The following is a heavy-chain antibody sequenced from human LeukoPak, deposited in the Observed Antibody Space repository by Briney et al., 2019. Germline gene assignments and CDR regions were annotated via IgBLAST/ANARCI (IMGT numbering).Heavy chain of an antibody. J-gene: IGHJ4*02. CDR2: IYYSGST. Sequence: SETLSLTCTVSGGSISSGDYYWSWIRQPPGKGLEWIGYIYYSGSTYYNPSLKSRVTISVDTSKNQFSLKLSSVTAADTAVYNCARDGDSSGWTRSDYWGQGTLVTVSS. CDR1: GGSISSGDYY. V-gene: IGHV4-30-4*01. D-gene: IGHD6-19*01. CDR3: ARDGDSSGWTRSDY.